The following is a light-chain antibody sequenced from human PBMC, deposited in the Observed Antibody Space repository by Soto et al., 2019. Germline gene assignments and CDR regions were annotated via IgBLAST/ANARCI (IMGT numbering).Light chain of an antibody. J-gene: IGLJ1*01. CDR2: GVT. V-gene: IGLV2-8*01. CDR1: SSDVGAYTY. Sequence: QSALTQPPSASGSPGQSVTISCTGASSDVGAYTYVSWYQQHPGKAPKLMIYGVTERPSGVPDRFSGSKSGNTASLTVSGLQTEDEAYYYCSSYAGSNNYVFGTGTNVTAL. CDR3: SSYAGSNNYV.